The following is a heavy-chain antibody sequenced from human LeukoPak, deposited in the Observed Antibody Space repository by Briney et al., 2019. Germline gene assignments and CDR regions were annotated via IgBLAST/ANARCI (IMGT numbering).Heavy chain of an antibody. CDR2: INPNSGGT. J-gene: IGHJ4*02. V-gene: IGHV1-2*02. CDR3: ARVIFLGGATALRYFDY. D-gene: IGHD1-26*01. Sequence: ASVKVSCKASGYTFIDYHMYWVRQAPGQGLEWMGWINPNSGGTNYAQKFQGRVTMTRDTSISTAYMELSRLRSDDTAVYYCARVIFLGGATALRYFDYWGQGTLVTVSS. CDR1: GYTFIDYH.